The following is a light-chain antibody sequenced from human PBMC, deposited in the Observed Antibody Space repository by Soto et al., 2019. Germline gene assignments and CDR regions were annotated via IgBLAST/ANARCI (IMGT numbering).Light chain of an antibody. J-gene: IGLJ1*01. Sequence: QSVLTQPASVSGSPGQSITISCTGTVGLVSWYQQHPGKVPKLIIYDDTKRPSGVSGRFSGSKSGNTASLTISGLQTEDEADYYCFLYVAGTTYVFGTAPNVTV. V-gene: IGLV2-23*01. CDR2: DDT. CDR3: FLYVAGTTYV. CDR1: VGL.